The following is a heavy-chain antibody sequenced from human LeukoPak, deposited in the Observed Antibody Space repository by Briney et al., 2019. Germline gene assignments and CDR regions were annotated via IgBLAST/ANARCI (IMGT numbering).Heavy chain of an antibody. CDR3: GYGSGWIFDC. D-gene: IGHD6-19*01. V-gene: IGHV3-7*01. CDR2: IKQDGSEK. J-gene: IGHJ4*02. CDR1: GFIFSNYA. Sequence: GGSLRLSCAASGFIFSNYAMSWVRQAPGKGLEWVANIKQDGSEKFYVDSVKGRFTISRDNAKNSLYLQMNSLRVEDTAMYYCGYGSGWIFDCRGQGALVTVSS.